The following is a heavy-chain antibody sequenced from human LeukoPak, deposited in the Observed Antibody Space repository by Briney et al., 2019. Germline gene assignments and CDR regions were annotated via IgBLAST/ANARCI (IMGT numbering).Heavy chain of an antibody. J-gene: IGHJ5*02. V-gene: IGHV4-59*08. D-gene: IGHD2-2*01. CDR3: ARRKGYCSSTSCGVPNWFDP. CDR1: GGSISGYY. Sequence: SETLSLTCTVSGGSISGYYWNWIRQPPGKGLEWIGYIYYSGSTNYNSSLKSRVTISVDTSKNQFSLKLSSVTAADTAVYYCARRKGYCSSTSCGVPNWFDPWGQGTLVTVSS. CDR2: IYYSGST.